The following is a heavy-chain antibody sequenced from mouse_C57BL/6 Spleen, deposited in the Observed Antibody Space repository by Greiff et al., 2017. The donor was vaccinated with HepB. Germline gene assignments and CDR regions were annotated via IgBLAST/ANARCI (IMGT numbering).Heavy chain of an antibody. CDR1: GYTFTSYW. CDR3: ARWSNYWVAY. D-gene: IGHD2-5*01. J-gene: IGHJ3*01. V-gene: IGHV1-50*01. CDR2: IDPSDSYT. Sequence: QVQLKESGAELVKPGASVKLSCKASGYTFTSYWMQWVKQRPGQGLEWIGEIDPSDSYTNYNQKFKGKATLTVDTSSSTAYMQLSSLTSEDSAVYYCARWSNYWVAYWGQGTLVTVSA.